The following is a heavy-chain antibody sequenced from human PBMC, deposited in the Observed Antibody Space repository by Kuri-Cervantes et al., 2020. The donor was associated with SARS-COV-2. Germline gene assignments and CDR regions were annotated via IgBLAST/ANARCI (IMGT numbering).Heavy chain of an antibody. Sequence: GESLKISCAASGFTFSSYWMHWVRQAPGKGLEWVSAISGSGGSTYYADSVKGRFTISRDNSKNTLYLQMNSLSAEDTAVYYCAKAPRPHWDGGNSGDYWGQGTLVTVSS. CDR3: AKAPRPHWDGGNSGDY. CDR2: ISGSGGST. CDR1: GFTFSSYW. J-gene: IGHJ4*02. V-gene: IGHV3-23*01. D-gene: IGHD4-23*01.